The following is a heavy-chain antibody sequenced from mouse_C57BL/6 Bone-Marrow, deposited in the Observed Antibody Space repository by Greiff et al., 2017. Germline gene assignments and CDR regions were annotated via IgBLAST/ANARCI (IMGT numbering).Heavy chain of an antibody. CDR1: GYSITGDY. Sequence: EVMLVESGPGLAKPSQSLSLPCSVTGYSITGDYWDWVRKFPGNKLEYMGYISYSGSTYFNPSLNSRISITRDTSKNQYYLQLNPGTTEDTATYYYARGRVVAHWYFDVWGTGTTVTVSS. J-gene: IGHJ1*03. V-gene: IGHV3-8*01. CDR3: ARGRVVAHWYFDV. D-gene: IGHD1-1*01. CDR2: ISYSGST.